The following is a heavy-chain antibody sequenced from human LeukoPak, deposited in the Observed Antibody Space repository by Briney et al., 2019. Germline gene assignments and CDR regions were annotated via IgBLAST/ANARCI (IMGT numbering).Heavy chain of an antibody. CDR2: INQDGSAA. CDR3: VRSIDY. V-gene: IGHV3-7*01. J-gene: IGHJ4*02. CDR1: GFTFSNAW. Sequence: GGSLRLSCAASGFTFSNAWMTWVRQVPGKGLEWVANINQDGSAAFYVDSMKGRVTISRDNAKKSLYLQMDSLTVEDTAVYYCVRSIDYWGQGTLVTVSS.